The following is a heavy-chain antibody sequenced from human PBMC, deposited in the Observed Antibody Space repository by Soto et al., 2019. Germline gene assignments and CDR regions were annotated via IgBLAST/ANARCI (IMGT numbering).Heavy chain of an antibody. CDR1: GFTFSDYY. V-gene: IGHV3-11*01. CDR2: ISSSGSTI. J-gene: IGHJ6*02. Sequence: GGSLRLSCAASGFTFSDYYMSWIRQAPGKGLEWVSYISSSGSTIYYADSVKGRFTISRDNAKNSLYLQMNSLRAEDTAVYYCARDRARRGSSSNRDYYYYGMDVWGQGTTVTVSS. D-gene: IGHD6-6*01. CDR3: ARDRARRGSSSNRDYYYYGMDV.